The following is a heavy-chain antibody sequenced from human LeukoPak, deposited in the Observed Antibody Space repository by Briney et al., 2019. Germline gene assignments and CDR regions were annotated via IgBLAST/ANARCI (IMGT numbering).Heavy chain of an antibody. Sequence: PGGSLRLSCAASGFTVSNNYMSWVRQAPGKGLEWVSISYSDSNTNYADSVKGRFTISRDTSQNTLSLQMNSLRAEGTAVYYCVRKNRDFNAAFDIWGQGTVVTVSS. CDR1: GFTVSNNY. D-gene: IGHD1-14*01. J-gene: IGHJ3*02. V-gene: IGHV3-53*01. CDR3: VRKNRDFNAAFDI. CDR2: SYSDSNT.